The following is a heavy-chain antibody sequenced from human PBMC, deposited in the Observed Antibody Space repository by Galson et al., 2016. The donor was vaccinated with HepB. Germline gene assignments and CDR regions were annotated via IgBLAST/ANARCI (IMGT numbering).Heavy chain of an antibody. CDR3: ARVLSGRDY. V-gene: IGHV3-53*01. CDR1: GLTVSSNY. D-gene: IGHD2-15*01. CDR2: IYSGGST. J-gene: IGHJ4*02. Sequence: SLRLSCAASGLTVSSNYMNWVRQAPGKGLEWVSVIYSGGSTYYADSVKGRFTISRDISKNTVYLQMNSLRAEDTAVYYCARVLSGRDYWGQGTLVTVSS.